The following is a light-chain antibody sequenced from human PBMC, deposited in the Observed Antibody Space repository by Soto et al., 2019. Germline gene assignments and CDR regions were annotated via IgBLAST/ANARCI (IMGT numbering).Light chain of an antibody. Sequence: QSALTQPASVSGSPGQSITISCTGTSSDVGGYNYVSWYQKFPGTAPKLIIWDNHKRPSGIPDRFSGSKSGTSATLEITGLQTGDEADYYCGTWDSSLSAGHAVFGGGTQLTVL. J-gene: IGLJ7*01. CDR3: GTWDSSLSAGHAV. V-gene: IGLV1-51*01. CDR2: DNH. CDR1: SSDVGGYNY.